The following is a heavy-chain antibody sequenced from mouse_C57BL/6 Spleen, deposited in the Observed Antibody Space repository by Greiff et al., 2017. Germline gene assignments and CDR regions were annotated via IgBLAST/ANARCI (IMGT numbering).Heavy chain of an antibody. CDR2: ISNGGGST. V-gene: IGHV5-12*01. J-gene: IGHJ4*01. Sequence: EVQLVESGGGLVQPGGSLKLSCAASGFTFSDYYMYWVRQTPEKRLEWVAYISNGGGSTYYPDTVKGRFTISRDNAKNTLYLQMSRLKSEDTAMYYCARRGYYGSRDYYAMDYWGQGTSVTVSS. CDR1: GFTFSDYY. D-gene: IGHD1-1*01. CDR3: ARRGYYGSRDYYAMDY.